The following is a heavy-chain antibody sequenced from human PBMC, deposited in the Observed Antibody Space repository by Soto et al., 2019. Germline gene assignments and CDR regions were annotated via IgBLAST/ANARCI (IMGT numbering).Heavy chain of an antibody. CDR1: GGSISSGDYY. D-gene: IGHD2-15*01. CDR2: IYYSGST. J-gene: IGHJ6*01. V-gene: IGHV4-30-4*01. Sequence: PSETLSLTCTVSGGSISSGDYYWSWIRQPPGKGLEWIGYIYYSGSTYYNPSLKSRVTISVDTSKNQFSLKLSSVTAADTAVYYCAREGDLYCSGGSCLSYYYGMDVWGQGTTVTVSS. CDR3: AREGDLYCSGGSCLSYYYGMDV.